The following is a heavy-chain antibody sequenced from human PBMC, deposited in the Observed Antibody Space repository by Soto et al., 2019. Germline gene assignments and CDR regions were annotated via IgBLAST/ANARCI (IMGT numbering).Heavy chain of an antibody. D-gene: IGHD6-19*01. CDR3: AKWAGSGWAPNDY. CDR1: GFTFSTYA. V-gene: IGHV3-23*01. Sequence: GGSLRLSCAGSGFTFSTYAMSWVRQAPGKGLEWVALISGSGVNTNYAGSVKGRFTISRDNSKNTLFLQMNSLGGEDTAIYYCAKWAGSGWAPNDYWGQGTLVTVSS. CDR2: ISGSGVNT. J-gene: IGHJ4*02.